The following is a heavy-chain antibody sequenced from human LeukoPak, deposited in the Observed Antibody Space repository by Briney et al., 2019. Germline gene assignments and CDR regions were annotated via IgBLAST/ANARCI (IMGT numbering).Heavy chain of an antibody. D-gene: IGHD4-23*01. J-gene: IGHJ6*02. CDR3: ATDYPDYGGNPYYYGMDV. Sequence: ASVKVSCKASGYTFTGYYMHWVRQAPGQGLEWMGWINPNSGGTNYAQKFQGWVTMTRDTSISTAYMELSRLRSDDTAVYYCATDYPDYGGNPYYYGMDVWGQGTTVTVSS. CDR1: GYTFTGYY. CDR2: INPNSGGT. V-gene: IGHV1-2*04.